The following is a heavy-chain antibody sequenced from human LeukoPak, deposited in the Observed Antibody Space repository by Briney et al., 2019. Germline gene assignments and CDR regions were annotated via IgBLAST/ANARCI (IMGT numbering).Heavy chain of an antibody. J-gene: IGHJ4*02. CDR1: GFNFNFAW. CDR2: IKSRGGGGTT. Sequence: GGSLRLSCATSGFNFNFAWMTWVRQAPGKGLEWVGRIKSRGGGGTTDFAAPVKGRFSISRDDSNSMLYLQMNSLRSEDTAVYYCAKVRDPNTWSLDYWGQGALVIVSS. D-gene: IGHD3-16*02. V-gene: IGHV3-15*01. CDR3: AKVRDPNTWSLDY.